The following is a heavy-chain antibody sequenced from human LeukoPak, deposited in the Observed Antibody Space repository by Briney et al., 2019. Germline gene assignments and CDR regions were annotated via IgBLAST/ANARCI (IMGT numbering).Heavy chain of an antibody. V-gene: IGHV3-53*01. J-gene: IGHJ3*02. CDR3: AKEKRNLRGARDGFDI. CDR2: YYSDGTT. D-gene: IGHD1-26*01. Sequence: GGSLRLSCAASGFTISSSFMTWVRQAPGKGLEWVSVYYSDGTTYYADSVKGRFTISRDNSRNTLDLQMNSLRADDTATYYCAKEKRNLRGARDGFDIWGQGALVTVSA. CDR1: GFTISSSF.